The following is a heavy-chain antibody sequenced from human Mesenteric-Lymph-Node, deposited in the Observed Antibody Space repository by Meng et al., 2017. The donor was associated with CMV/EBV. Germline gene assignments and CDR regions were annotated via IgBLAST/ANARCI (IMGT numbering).Heavy chain of an antibody. CDR2: IYYSGST. J-gene: IGHJ3*02. D-gene: IGHD2-15*01. V-gene: IGHV4-39*01. CDR3: ASEVRIGDAFDI. CDR1: GGSISSSSYY. Sequence: SETLSLTCTVSGGSISSSSYYWGWIRQPPGKGLEWIGSIYYSGSTYYNPSLKSRVTISVDTSKNQFSLKLSSVTAADTAVYYFASEVRIGDAFDIWGQGTMVTVSS.